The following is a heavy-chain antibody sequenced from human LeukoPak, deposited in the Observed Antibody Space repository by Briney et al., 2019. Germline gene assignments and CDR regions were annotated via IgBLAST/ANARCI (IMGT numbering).Heavy chain of an antibody. CDR1: GGSISSYY. J-gene: IGHJ4*02. V-gene: IGHV4-59*12. D-gene: IGHD3-3*01. CDR2: IYYSGSA. Sequence: SETLSLTCTVSGGSISSYYWSWIRQPPGKGLEWIGYIYYSGSANYNPSLKSRVTISVDTSKNQFSLKLSSVTAADTAVYYCARAVYYDFWSGYKNPYYFDYWGQGTLVTVSS. CDR3: ARAVYYDFWSGYKNPYYFDY.